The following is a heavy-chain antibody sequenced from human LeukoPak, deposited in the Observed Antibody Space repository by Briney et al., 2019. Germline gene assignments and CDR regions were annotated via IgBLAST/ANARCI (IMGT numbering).Heavy chain of an antibody. V-gene: IGHV4-39*01. CDR2: IYYSGST. CDR1: GGSISSNTHF. J-gene: IGHJ3*02. CDR3: ARSPAYCGGDCPTGGAFDI. Sequence: KASETLSLTCTVSGGSISSNTHFWGWIRQPPGKGLEWIGTIYYSGSTYYNPSLKSRVTISVDTSKNQFSLKLSSVTAADTALYYCARSPAYCGGDCPTGGAFDIWGQGTTVTVSS. D-gene: IGHD2-21*02.